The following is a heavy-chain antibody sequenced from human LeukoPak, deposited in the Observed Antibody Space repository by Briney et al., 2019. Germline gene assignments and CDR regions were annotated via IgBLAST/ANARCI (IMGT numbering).Heavy chain of an antibody. Sequence: GASVKVSCKASGYTFTGYYILWVRQAPGQGLEWMGWINPKSGDTNFAQMFEGRVAMTRDTSISTAFMELSSLRSDDTAVYYCATTYGNVWHPAYWGQGALVTVSS. V-gene: IGHV1-2*02. D-gene: IGHD2-21*01. J-gene: IGHJ4*02. CDR3: ATTYGNVWHPAY. CDR1: GYTFTGYY. CDR2: INPKSGDT.